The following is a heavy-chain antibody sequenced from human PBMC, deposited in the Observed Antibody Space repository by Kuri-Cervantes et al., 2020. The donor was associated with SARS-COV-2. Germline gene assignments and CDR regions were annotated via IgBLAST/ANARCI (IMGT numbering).Heavy chain of an antibody. Sequence: ASVKVSCKASGYTFTSYGISWVRQAPGQGLEWMGWISAYNGNTNYAQKLQGRVTMTTDTSTSTAYMELRSLRSDDTAVYYCAREGRFLEWFSPTRPHLDYWGQGTLVTVSS. D-gene: IGHD3-3*01. J-gene: IGHJ4*02. V-gene: IGHV1-18*01. CDR2: ISAYNGNT. CDR1: GYTFTSYG. CDR3: AREGRFLEWFSPTRPHLDY.